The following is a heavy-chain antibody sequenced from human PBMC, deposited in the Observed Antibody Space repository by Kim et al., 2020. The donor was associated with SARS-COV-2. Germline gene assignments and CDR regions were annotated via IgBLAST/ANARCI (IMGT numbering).Heavy chain of an antibody. Sequence: ASVKRRLTISRDNATNSLYLQMNSRRAEETAVYYCAGDESPCGSGRPADYWGQGTLVTVSS. D-gene: IGHD3-10*01. J-gene: IGHJ4*02. V-gene: IGHV3-11*05. CDR3: AGDESPCGSGRPADY.